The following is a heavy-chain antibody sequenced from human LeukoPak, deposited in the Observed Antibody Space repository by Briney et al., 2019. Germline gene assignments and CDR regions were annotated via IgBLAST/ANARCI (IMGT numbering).Heavy chain of an antibody. CDR1: GGSISSGDYY. D-gene: IGHD3-10*01. CDR3: ARGRSSMVRGGVIDY. CDR2: IYYSGST. J-gene: IGHJ4*02. V-gene: IGHV4-30-4*01. Sequence: SETLSLTCTVSGGSISSGDYYWSWIRQPPGKGLEWIGYIYYSGSTYYNPSLKSRVTTSVDTSRNQFSLKLSSVTAADTAVYYCARGRSSMVRGGVIDYWGQGTLVTVSS.